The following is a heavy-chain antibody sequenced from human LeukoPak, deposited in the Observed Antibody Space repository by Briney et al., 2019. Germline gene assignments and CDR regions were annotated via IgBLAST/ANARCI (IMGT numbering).Heavy chain of an antibody. J-gene: IGHJ6*03. V-gene: IGHV4-4*07. CDR2: IYTSGST. CDR3: AREGEHFYYYYMDV. CDR1: GGSISSYY. Sequence: SETLSLTCTVSGGSISSYYWSWIRQPAGKGLEWIGRIYTSGSTNYNPSLKSRVTMSVDTSKNQFSLKLSSVTAADTAVYYCAREGEHFYYYYMDVWGKGTTVTVSS. D-gene: IGHD1/OR15-1a*01.